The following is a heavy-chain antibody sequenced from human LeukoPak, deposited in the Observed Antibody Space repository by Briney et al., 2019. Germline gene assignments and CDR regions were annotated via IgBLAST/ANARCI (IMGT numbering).Heavy chain of an antibody. D-gene: IGHD6-19*01. J-gene: IGHJ3*02. V-gene: IGHV1-2*02. CDR1: GYTFTSYY. Sequence: ASVKVSCKASGYTFTSYYMHWVRQAPGQGLEWMGWINPNSGGTNYAQKFQGRVTMTRDTSISTAYMELSRLRSDDTAVYYCARDRGSSGWYGRTFDIWGQGTMVTVSS. CDR3: ARDRGSSGWYGRTFDI. CDR2: INPNSGGT.